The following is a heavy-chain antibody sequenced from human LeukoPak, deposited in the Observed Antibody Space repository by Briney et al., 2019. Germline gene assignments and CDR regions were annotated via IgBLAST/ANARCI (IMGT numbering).Heavy chain of an antibody. CDR1: GYSFNTYY. V-gene: IGHV1-2*02. Sequence: ASVKVSCKASGYSFNTYYMNWVRQAPGQGLEWLGWINTDSGGTNYAQKFLGRVTMTRDTAISTAYMELNRLALDDTAVYYCARVVYSHGYCDRVTCPNWFDPWGQGTLVTVSS. CDR2: INTDSGGT. J-gene: IGHJ5*02. CDR3: ARVVYSHGYCDRVTCPNWFDP. D-gene: IGHD2-2*03.